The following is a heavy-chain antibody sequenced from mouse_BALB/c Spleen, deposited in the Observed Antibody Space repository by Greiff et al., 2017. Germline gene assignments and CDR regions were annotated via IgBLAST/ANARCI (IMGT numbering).Heavy chain of an antibody. CDR2: IWSGGST. Sequence: VQLVESGPGLVAPSQSLSITCTVSGFSLTSYGVHWVRQPPGKGLEWLGVIWSGGSTNYNSALMSRLSISKDNSKSQVFLKMNSLQTDDTAMYYCVREWTTASFAYWGQGTLVTVSA. V-gene: IGHV2-9*02. CDR1: GFSLTSYG. D-gene: IGHD1-1*01. J-gene: IGHJ3*01. CDR3: VREWTTASFAY.